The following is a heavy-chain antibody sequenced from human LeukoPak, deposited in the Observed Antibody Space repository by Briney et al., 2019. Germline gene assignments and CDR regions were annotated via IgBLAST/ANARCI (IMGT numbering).Heavy chain of an antibody. CDR3: ARGAHN. CDR2: ISAYNGKT. CDR1: GYTFTSYG. V-gene: IGHV1-18*01. Sequence: ASVKVSCNASGYTFTSYGVSWVRQAPGQGLEWMGWISAYNGKTNYAQKFQDRVSLTTDTSTSTAYMELRSLRFDDTAVYYCARGAHNWGQGTLVTVSS. J-gene: IGHJ4*02.